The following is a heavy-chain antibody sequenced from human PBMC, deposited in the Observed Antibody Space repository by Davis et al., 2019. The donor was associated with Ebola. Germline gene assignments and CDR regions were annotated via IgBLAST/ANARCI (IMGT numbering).Heavy chain of an antibody. D-gene: IGHD5-12*01. J-gene: IGHJ4*02. CDR2: IYSGGST. CDR1: GFRFNAYA. Sequence: GESLKISCAASGFRFNAYAMSWVRQAPGKGLEWVSVIYSGGSTYYADSVKGRFTISRHSSENTVFLQMNSLRPDDTAVYYCARDPPQSGGYVWGQGTLVTVSS. CDR3: ARDPPQSGGYV. V-gene: IGHV3-53*04.